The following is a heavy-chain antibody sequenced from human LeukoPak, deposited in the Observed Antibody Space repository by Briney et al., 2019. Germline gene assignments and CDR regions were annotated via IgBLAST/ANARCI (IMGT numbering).Heavy chain of an antibody. D-gene: IGHD3-3*01. CDR1: GGTFSSYA. CDR2: IIPIFGTA. J-gene: IGHJ4*02. Sequence: ASVKVSCKASGGTFSSYAISWVRQASGQGLEWMGGIIPIFGTANYAQKFQGRVTITADESTSTAYMELSSLRSEDTAVYYCARVIVASVRFLENYFDYWGQGTLVTVSS. CDR3: ARVIVASVRFLENYFDY. V-gene: IGHV1-69*13.